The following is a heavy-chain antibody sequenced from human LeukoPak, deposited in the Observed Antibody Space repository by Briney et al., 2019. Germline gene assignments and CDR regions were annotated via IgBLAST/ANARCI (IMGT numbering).Heavy chain of an antibody. V-gene: IGHV3-30*18. CDR2: ISYDGSNK. Sequence: QPGGSLRLSCAASGFTFSSYGMHWVRQAPGKGLEWVAVISYDGSNKYYADSVKGRFTISRDNSKNTLYVQMNSLRAEDTAVYYCAKGHYYGSGSLDYWGQGTLVTVSS. CDR3: AKGHYYGSGSLDY. J-gene: IGHJ4*02. CDR1: GFTFSSYG. D-gene: IGHD3-10*01.